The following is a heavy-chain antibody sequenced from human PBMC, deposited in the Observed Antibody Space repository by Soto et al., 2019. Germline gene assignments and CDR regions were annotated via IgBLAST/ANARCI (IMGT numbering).Heavy chain of an antibody. D-gene: IGHD6-6*01. CDR1: GFTFSDYY. J-gene: IGHJ5*02. CDR3: ARVPVGSSPGGWFDP. CDR2: ISSSSSYT. Sequence: PGGSLRLSCAASGFTFSDYYMSWIRQAPGKGLEWVSYISSSSSYTNYADSVKGRFTISRDNAKNSLYLQMNSLRAEDTAVYYCARVPVGSSPGGWFDPWGQGTLVTVSS. V-gene: IGHV3-11*06.